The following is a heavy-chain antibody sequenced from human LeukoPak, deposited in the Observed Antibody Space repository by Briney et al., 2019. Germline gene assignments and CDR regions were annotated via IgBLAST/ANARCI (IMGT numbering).Heavy chain of an antibody. CDR2: ISGSGGST. CDR1: GFTFSSYA. J-gene: IGHJ5*02. CDR3: GKEGDYYVSGRGWFDP. D-gene: IGHD3-10*01. Sequence: PGGSLRLSCAASGFTFSSYAMSWVRQAPGKGLEWVSAISGSGGSTYYADSVKGRFTISRDNSKNTLYLQMNSLRAEDTAVYYFGKEGDYYVSGRGWFDPWGKGTLVTVSS. V-gene: IGHV3-23*01.